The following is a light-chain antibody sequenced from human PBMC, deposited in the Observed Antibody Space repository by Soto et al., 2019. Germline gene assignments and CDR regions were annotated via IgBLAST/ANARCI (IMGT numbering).Light chain of an antibody. CDR3: GTWDSSLSAGV. Sequence: SVLTQPPSVSATPGRTVTISCSGSNSNIGNNYVSWYQQLPGTAPKLLIYDNNKRPSEIPDRFSGSKSGTSATLGITGLQPGDEADYYCGTWDSSLSAGVFGTGTKVTVL. CDR1: NSNIGNNY. J-gene: IGLJ1*01. CDR2: DNN. V-gene: IGLV1-51*01.